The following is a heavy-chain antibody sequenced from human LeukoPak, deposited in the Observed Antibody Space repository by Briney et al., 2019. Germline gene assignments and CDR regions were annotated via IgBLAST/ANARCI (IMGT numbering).Heavy chain of an antibody. CDR3: ARGRGNDYGDYRYYYYMDV. Sequence: GASVKVSCKASGYTFTSYAMHWVRQAPGQRLEWMGWINAGNGDTKYSHEFQGRVTITRDTSASTVYMELSSLRSEDVAVYYCARGRGNDYGDYRYYYYMDVWGKGTTVTVSS. V-gene: IGHV1-3*03. D-gene: IGHD4-17*01. CDR2: INAGNGDT. CDR1: GYTFTSYA. J-gene: IGHJ6*03.